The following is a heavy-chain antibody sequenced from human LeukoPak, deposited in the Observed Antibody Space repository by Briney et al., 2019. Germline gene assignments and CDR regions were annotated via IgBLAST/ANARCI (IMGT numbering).Heavy chain of an antibody. CDR1: GFTFHNHG. CDR3: AKFSYGDYVA. Sequence: GGSLRLSCEASGFTFHNHGMHWVRQAPGKGLEWVAFIRHDESNKYYADSVKGRFTISRDNSKNTLSLQMNSLRPDDTAVYYCAKFSYGDYVAWGQGTLVIVSS. CDR2: IRHDESNK. D-gene: IGHD4-17*01. J-gene: IGHJ5*02. V-gene: IGHV3-30*02.